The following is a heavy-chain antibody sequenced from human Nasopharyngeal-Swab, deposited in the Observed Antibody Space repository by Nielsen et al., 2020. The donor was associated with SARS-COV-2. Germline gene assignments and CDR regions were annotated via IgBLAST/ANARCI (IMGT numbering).Heavy chain of an antibody. CDR1: GFNLTSYA. J-gene: IGHJ4*02. D-gene: IGHD3-16*01. CDR3: AKDRGGRSLDS. CDR2: VSYDGTNT. Sequence: GGSLRLSCSASGFNLTSYAIHCVRQPPGKGLEWVAVVSYDGTNTFYADSVKGRFAISRDNSKSTVSLQMNSLRSEDTAVYYCAKDRGGRSLDSWGQGTLVTVSS. V-gene: IGHV3-30-3*02.